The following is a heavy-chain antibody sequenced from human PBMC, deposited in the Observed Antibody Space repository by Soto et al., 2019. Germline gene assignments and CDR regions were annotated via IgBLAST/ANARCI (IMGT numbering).Heavy chain of an antibody. V-gene: IGHV3-23*01. CDR3: AKDPPWTVGPLAMDV. D-gene: IGHD3-3*01. J-gene: IGHJ6*02. Sequence: GGSLRLSCVASGFTFSTHAMSWVRQAPGKGLEWVSTFSGSGGNIYYAESVKGRLTISRDDSKNTLYLHMNSLRVEDTAVYYCAKDPPWTVGPLAMDVWGQGTTVTVSS. CDR1: GFTFSTHA. CDR2: FSGSGGNI.